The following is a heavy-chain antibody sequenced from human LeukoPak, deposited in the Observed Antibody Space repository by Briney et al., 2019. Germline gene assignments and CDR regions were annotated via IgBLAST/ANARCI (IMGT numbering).Heavy chain of an antibody. CDR3: ARAIVGATADY. Sequence: PSETLSLTCTVSGGSISSGGYYWSWIRQPPGKGLEWIGYIYHSGSTYYNPSLKSRVTISVDRSKNQFSLKLSSVTAADTAVYYCARAIVGATADYWGQGTLVTVSS. V-gene: IGHV4-30-2*01. CDR1: GGSISSGGYY. J-gene: IGHJ4*02. CDR2: IYHSGST. D-gene: IGHD1-26*01.